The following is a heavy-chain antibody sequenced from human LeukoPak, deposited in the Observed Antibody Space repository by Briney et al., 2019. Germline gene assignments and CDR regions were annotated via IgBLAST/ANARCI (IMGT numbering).Heavy chain of an antibody. CDR1: GFTFSSYS. D-gene: IGHD2/OR15-2a*01. CDR3: ARGPSNRHFDY. CDR2: ISSGSNSI. Sequence: GSLRLSCAASGFTFSSYSMNWVRQAPGKGLEWVSHISSGSNSINYADSVKGRFTISRDNAKNSLLLQMNSLRDEDTAVYYCARGPSNRHFDYWGQGTLVTVSS. V-gene: IGHV3-48*02. J-gene: IGHJ4*02.